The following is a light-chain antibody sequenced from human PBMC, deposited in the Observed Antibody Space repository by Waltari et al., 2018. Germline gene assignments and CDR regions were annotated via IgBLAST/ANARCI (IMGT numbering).Light chain of an antibody. J-gene: IGKJ4*01. CDR3: QQYYDSPLT. CDR2: DAF. CDR1: QDIKNY. V-gene: IGKV1-33*01. Sequence: DIQMTQSPSSLSASVGDIVTITCRASQDIKNYLTWYQQQPGKAPKPLIYDAFTLERGVPLRFSGSRSGTDYILAITSLQPEDIATYYCQQYYDSPLTFGGGTKVDI.